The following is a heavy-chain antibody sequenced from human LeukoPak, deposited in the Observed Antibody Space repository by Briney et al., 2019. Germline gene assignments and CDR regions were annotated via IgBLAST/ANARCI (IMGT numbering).Heavy chain of an antibody. J-gene: IGHJ4*02. D-gene: IGHD1-26*01. V-gene: IGHV1-2*06. CDR3: ARDLSSTSNWEFDF. Sequence: ASVKVSCKASGYTFTGYLMHWVRQAPGQGLEWMGRINLNSGGTYYAQNFQGRVTMTRDTSISTAYVELSRLTSDDTAMYYCARDLSSTSNWEFDFWGQGTLVTVSS. CDR1: GYTFTGYL. CDR2: INLNSGGT.